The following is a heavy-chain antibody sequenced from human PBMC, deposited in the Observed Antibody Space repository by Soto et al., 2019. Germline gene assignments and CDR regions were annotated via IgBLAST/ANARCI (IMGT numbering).Heavy chain of an antibody. CDR1: GGSISSSSYY. CDR2: IYYSGST. Sequence: SETLSLTCTVSGGSISSSSYYWGWIRQPPGKGLEWIGSIYYSGSTYYNPSLKSRVTISVDTSKNQFSLKLSSVTAADTAVYYCARRSQQLVSDYYYYYMDVWGKGTTVTVSS. D-gene: IGHD6-13*01. V-gene: IGHV4-39*01. CDR3: ARRSQQLVSDYYYYYMDV. J-gene: IGHJ6*03.